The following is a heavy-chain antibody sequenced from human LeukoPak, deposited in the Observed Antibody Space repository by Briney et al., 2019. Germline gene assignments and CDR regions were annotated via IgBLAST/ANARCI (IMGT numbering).Heavy chain of an antibody. CDR3: ARLGYSGGWYEGFDY. CDR1: GFTFSSYG. D-gene: IGHD6-19*01. Sequence: GGSLRLSCAASGFTFSSYGMHWVRQAPGKGLEWVAVIWYDGSNKYYADSVKGRFTISRDNAKNSLYLQMNSLRAEDTAVYYCARLGYSGGWYEGFDYWGQGTLVTVSS. V-gene: IGHV3-33*01. CDR2: IWYDGSNK. J-gene: IGHJ4*02.